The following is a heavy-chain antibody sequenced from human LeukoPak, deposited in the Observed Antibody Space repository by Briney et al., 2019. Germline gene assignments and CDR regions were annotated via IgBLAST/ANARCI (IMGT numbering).Heavy chain of an antibody. J-gene: IGHJ6*03. V-gene: IGHV3-23*01. CDR2: ISGSGGST. CDR1: GFIFSSYA. D-gene: IGHD3-3*01. Sequence: GGSLRLSCAASGFIFSSYAMSWVRQAPGKGLEWVSTISGSGGSTYYADSVKGRFTISRDNSKNTVYLQMNSLRAEDTAVYYCAKGRNYDFWSGYPYYMDVWGKGTTVTVSS. CDR3: AKGRNYDFWSGYPYYMDV.